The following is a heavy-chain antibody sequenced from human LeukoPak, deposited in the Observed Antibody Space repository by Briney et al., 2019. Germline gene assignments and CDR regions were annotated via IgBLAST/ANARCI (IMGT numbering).Heavy chain of an antibody. CDR3: TTVALLYYYDSSGYYLYFDY. CDR1: GFTFSNAW. Sequence: GGSLRLSCAASGFTFSNAWMSWVRQAPGQGLEWVGRIKSKTDGGTTDYAAPVKGRFTISRDDSKNTLYLQMNSLKTEDTAVYYCTTVALLYYYDSSGYYLYFDYWGQGTLVTVSS. CDR2: IKSKTDGGTT. D-gene: IGHD3-22*01. V-gene: IGHV3-15*01. J-gene: IGHJ4*02.